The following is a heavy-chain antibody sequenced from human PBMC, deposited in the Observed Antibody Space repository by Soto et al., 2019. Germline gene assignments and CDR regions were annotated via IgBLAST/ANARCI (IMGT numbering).Heavy chain of an antibody. CDR1: GFTFSSYA. CDR3: ANPIGLRGNWFDP. Sequence: EVQLLESGGGLVQPGGSLRLSCAASGFTFSSYAKSWVRQAPGKGLEWVSAISGSGGSTYYADSVKGRFTISRDNSKNTLYLQMNSLRAEDTAVYYCANPIGLRGNWFDPWGQGTLVTVSS. V-gene: IGHV3-23*01. J-gene: IGHJ5*02. D-gene: IGHD5-12*01. CDR2: ISGSGGST.